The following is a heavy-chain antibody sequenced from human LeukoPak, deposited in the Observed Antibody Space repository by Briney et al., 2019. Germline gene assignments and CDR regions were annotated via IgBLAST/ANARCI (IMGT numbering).Heavy chain of an antibody. CDR2: ISGSGGST. CDR1: GFTFSSYA. J-gene: IGHJ4*02. CDR3: AKNRGSQEYYFDY. V-gene: IGHV3-23*01. Sequence: HPGGSLRLSCAASGFTFSSYAMSWVRQAPGKGLEWVSAISGSGGSTYYADSVKGRFTISRDNSKNTLYLQMNSLRAEDTAVYYCAKNRGSQEYYFDYWGQGTLVTVSS. D-gene: IGHD1-26*01.